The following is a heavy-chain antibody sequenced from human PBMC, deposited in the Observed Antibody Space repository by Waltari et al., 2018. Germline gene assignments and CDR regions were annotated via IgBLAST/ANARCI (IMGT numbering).Heavy chain of an antibody. V-gene: IGHV4-34*01. CDR2: INHSGST. D-gene: IGHD2-8*01. Sequence: QVQLQQWGAGLLKPSETLSLTCAVYGGSFSGYYWSWIRQPPGKGLEWGGEINHSGSTTYTPSLKSRVTISVDTSKNQFSLTLSSVTAADTAVYYCARGRSMVSLYYYYGMDVWGQGTTVTVSS. CDR3: ARGRSMVSLYYYYGMDV. J-gene: IGHJ6*02. CDR1: GGSFSGYY.